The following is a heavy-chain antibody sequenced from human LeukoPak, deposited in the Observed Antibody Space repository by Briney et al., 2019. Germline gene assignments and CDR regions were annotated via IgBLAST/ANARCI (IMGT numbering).Heavy chain of an antibody. J-gene: IGHJ6*02. V-gene: IGHV3-48*03. CDR3: AREGTAVWFGGMDV. CDR2: ISSSGSTI. D-gene: IGHD3-10*01. CDR1: GFTFIKYG. Sequence: QPGESVRLSCAASGFTFIKYGMSWVRQAPGKGLEWVSYISSSGSTIYYADSVKGRFTISRDNAKNSLYLQMNSLRAEDTAVYYCAREGTAVWFGGMDVWGQGTTVTVSS.